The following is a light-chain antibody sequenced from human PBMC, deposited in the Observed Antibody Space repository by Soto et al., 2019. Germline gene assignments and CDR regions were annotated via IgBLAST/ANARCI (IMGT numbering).Light chain of an antibody. CDR2: DGS. V-gene: IGKV1-33*01. J-gene: IGKJ5*01. Sequence: DIQMTQSPSSLSASIGDRVTIICQASQDINNYLNWYQQKPGKAPKLLVYDGSNLETGVPSRFSGSGTATHFRSTVSSLQPEDIATYYCQQYDNLPITFGQGTRLEIK. CDR1: QDINNY. CDR3: QQYDNLPIT.